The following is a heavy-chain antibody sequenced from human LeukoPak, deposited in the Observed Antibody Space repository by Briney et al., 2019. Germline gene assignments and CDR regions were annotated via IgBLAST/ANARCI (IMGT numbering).Heavy chain of an antibody. CDR2: IYYSGST. CDR1: GGSISSGGYY. J-gene: IGHJ3*02. V-gene: IGHV4-31*03. Sequence: SQTLSLTCTVSGGSISSGGYYWSWIRQHPGKGLEWIGYIYYSGSTYYNPSLKSRVTIPVDTSRNQFSLKLSSVTAADTAVYYCATIQRDHAFDIWGQGTMVTVSS. CDR3: ATIQRDHAFDI. D-gene: IGHD6-25*01.